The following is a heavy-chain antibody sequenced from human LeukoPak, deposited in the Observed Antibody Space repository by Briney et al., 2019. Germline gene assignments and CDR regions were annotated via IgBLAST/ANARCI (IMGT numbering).Heavy chain of an antibody. CDR3: ARGHTESVYAYGGWFNP. V-gene: IGHV4-59*01. Sequence: SETLSLTCTVSGGSMSSYYSSWSRQPPGKGLEWMGYIYYSGTTKYNPSLKSRVTISLDTSKNQFSLKVNSLTAADTAVYYCARGHTESVYAYGGWFNPWGQGTPVTVSS. D-gene: IGHD5/OR15-5a*01. CDR2: IYYSGTT. CDR1: GGSMSSYY. J-gene: IGHJ5*02.